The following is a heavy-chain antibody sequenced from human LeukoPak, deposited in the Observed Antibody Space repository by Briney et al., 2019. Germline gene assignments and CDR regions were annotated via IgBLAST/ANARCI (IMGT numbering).Heavy chain of an antibody. CDR1: GYTFTSYG. Sequence: ASVKVSCKASGYTFTSYGISWVRQAPGQGLEWMGWISAYNGNTNYAQKLQGRVTMTTDTSTSTAYMELRSLRSDDTAVYYCAKDKAVPSTSWWPPLYYYYGMDVWGQGTTVTVSS. J-gene: IGHJ6*02. CDR3: AKDKAVPSTSWWPPLYYYYGMDV. CDR2: ISAYNGNT. V-gene: IGHV1-18*01. D-gene: IGHD2-8*02.